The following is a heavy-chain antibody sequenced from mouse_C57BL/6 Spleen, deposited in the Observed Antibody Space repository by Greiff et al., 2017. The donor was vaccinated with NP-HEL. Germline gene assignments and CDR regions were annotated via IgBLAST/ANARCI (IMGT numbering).Heavy chain of an antibody. CDR3: ARRDDDAWGYYAMDY. Sequence: QVQLQQPGAELVKPGASVKLSCKASGYTFTSYWMHWVKQRPGQGLEWIGMIHPNSGSTNYNEKFKSKATLTVDKSSSTAYMQLSSLTSEDSAVYYCARRDDDAWGYYAMDYWGQGTSVTVSS. CDR1: GYTFTSYW. J-gene: IGHJ4*01. CDR2: IHPNSGST. D-gene: IGHD2-3*01. V-gene: IGHV1-64*01.